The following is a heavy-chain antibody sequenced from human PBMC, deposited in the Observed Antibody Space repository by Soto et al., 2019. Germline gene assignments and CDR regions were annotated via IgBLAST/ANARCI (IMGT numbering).Heavy chain of an antibody. J-gene: IGHJ4*02. V-gene: IGHV3-64*01. CDR3: ARAPGYSGYDALDY. D-gene: IGHD5-12*01. CDR2: INSNGGST. Sequence: EVQLVESGGGLVQPGGSLRLSCAASGYIFSTYAIHWVRQAPGKGLEYVSVINSNGGSTFYANSVKGRLTISRDNSKNVVYLQMDSLRVDDTAVYYCARAPGYSGYDALDYLGQGTLVTVCS. CDR1: GYIFSTYA.